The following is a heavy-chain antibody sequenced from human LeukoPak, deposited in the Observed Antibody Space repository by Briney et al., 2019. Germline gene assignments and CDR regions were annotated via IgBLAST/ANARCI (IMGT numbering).Heavy chain of an antibody. D-gene: IGHD2-15*01. V-gene: IGHV4-59*01. CDR1: GGSIRGYY. Sequence: PSETLSLTCNVSGGSIRGYYWSWIRQPPGKGLEWIGYIYYSGSTNYNPSLKSRVTISVDTSKNQFSLKLSSVTAADTAVYYCARAMEKDGFDYWGQGTLVTVSS. CDR3: ARAMEKDGFDY. CDR2: IYYSGST. J-gene: IGHJ4*02.